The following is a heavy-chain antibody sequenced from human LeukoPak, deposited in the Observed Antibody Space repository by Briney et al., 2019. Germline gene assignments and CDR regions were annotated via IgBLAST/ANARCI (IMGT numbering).Heavy chain of an antibody. D-gene: IGHD6-13*01. CDR2: INHSGST. CDR1: GGSFSGYY. CDR3: ARDRSSSWYKDFDY. J-gene: IGHJ4*02. V-gene: IGHV4-34*01. Sequence: SETLSLTCAVYGGSFSGYYWSWIRQPPGKGLEWIGEINHSGSTNYNLSLKSRVTISVDTSKNHFSLDLSSVTAADTAVYYCARDRSSSWYKDFDYWGQGTLVTVSS.